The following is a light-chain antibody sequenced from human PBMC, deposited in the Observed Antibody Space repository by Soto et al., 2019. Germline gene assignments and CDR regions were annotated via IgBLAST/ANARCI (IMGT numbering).Light chain of an antibody. V-gene: IGKV3-20*01. CDR2: GAS. Sequence: EIVLTQSPDTLSLSPGESATLSCRASQSVSSSYLAWYQQRPGQAPRLLIYGASSRATGIPDRFSGSGSGTDFTLTISRLEPEDFAVFYCQQYDNPITFGQGKRLEIE. CDR3: QQYDNPIT. CDR1: QSVSSSY. J-gene: IGKJ5*01.